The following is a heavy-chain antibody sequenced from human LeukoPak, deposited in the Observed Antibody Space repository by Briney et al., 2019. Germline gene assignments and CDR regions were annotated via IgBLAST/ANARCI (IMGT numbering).Heavy chain of an antibody. D-gene: IGHD6-13*01. V-gene: IGHV3-9*01. CDR3: AKAYSSSWGPFDY. Sequence: GRSLRLSCAASGFTFDDYAMRWVRQAPGKGLEWVSGISWNSGSIGYADSVKGRFTISRDNAKNSLYLQMNGLRAEDTALYYCAKAYSSSWGPFDYWGQGTLVTVSS. J-gene: IGHJ4*02. CDR2: ISWNSGSI. CDR1: GFTFDDYA.